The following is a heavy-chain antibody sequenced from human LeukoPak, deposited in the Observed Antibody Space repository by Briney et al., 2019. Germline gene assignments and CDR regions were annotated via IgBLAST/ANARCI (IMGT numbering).Heavy chain of an antibody. CDR2: MNPNSGNT. D-gene: IGHD3-10*01. Sequence: ASVKVSCKASGYTFTSYDINWVRQATGQGLEWMGWMNPNSGNTGYAQKFQGRVTMTRNTSISTAYMELSSLRSEETAVYYCARVSNYYYGSGSYYKDYWGQGTLVTVSS. J-gene: IGHJ4*02. CDR1: GYTFTSYD. V-gene: IGHV1-8*01. CDR3: ARVSNYYYGSGSYYKDY.